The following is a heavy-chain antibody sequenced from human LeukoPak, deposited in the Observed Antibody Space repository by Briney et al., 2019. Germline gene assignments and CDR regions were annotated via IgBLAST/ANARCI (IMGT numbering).Heavy chain of an antibody. CDR2: IYPGDSDT. CDR3: ASSRNDYVWGSYRYGYFDY. V-gene: IGHV5-51*01. D-gene: IGHD3-16*02. CDR1: GYSFTSYW. Sequence: GESLKISCKGSGYSFTSYWIGWVRQMPGKGLEWMGIIYPGDSDTRYSPSFQGQVTISADKSISTAYLQWSSLKASDTAMYYCASSRNDYVWGSYRYGYFDYWGQGTLVTVSS. J-gene: IGHJ4*02.